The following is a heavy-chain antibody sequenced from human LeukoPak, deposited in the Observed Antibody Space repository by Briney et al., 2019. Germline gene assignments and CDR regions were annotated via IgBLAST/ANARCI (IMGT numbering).Heavy chain of an antibody. CDR3: ARVGGGPYCGGDCYAWFDP. CDR1: GDSLSRHY. CDR2: LYYSGIA. V-gene: IGHV4-59*11. D-gene: IGHD2-21*02. Sequence: SETLCLTRTVSGDSLSRHYSSCVPHPPAKGLECSAYLYYSGIASYNPALTSRVTISVDPSKNQFPLKLSSVTAADTAVYHCARVGGGPYCGGDCYAWFDPWGQGTLVSVCS. J-gene: IGHJ5*02.